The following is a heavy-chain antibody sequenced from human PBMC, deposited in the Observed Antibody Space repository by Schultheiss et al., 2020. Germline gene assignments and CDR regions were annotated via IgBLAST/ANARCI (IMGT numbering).Heavy chain of an antibody. CDR3: ARVTIFGATGWFET. CDR1: GFTFSSYG. Sequence: GGSLRLSCAASGFTFSSYGMHWVRQAPGKGLEWVAVIWNDGSNTYYADSVKGRFTISRDNSKNTLYLQMNSLRAEDTAVYYCARVTIFGATGWFETWGQGTQVTVSS. V-gene: IGHV3-33*01. CDR2: IWNDGSNT. J-gene: IGHJ5*02. D-gene: IGHD3-3*01.